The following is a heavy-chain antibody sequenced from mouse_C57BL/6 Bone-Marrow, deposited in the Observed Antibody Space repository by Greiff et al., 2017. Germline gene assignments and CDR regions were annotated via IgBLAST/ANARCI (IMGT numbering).Heavy chain of an antibody. J-gene: IGHJ3*01. CDR2: ISSGGDYI. Sequence: EVQRVESGEGLVKPGGSLKLSCAASGFTFSSYAMSWVRQTPEKRLEWVAYISSGGDYIYYADTVKGRFTISRDNARNTLYLQMSSLKSEDTAMYYCTRAYGSTSWFAYWGQGTLVTVSA. CDR3: TRAYGSTSWFAY. CDR1: GFTFSSYA. V-gene: IGHV5-9-1*02. D-gene: IGHD1-1*01.